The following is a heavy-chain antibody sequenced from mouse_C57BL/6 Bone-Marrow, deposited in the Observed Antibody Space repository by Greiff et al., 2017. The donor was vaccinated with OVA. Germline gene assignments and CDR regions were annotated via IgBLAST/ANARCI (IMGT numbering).Heavy chain of an antibody. CDR3: ARKEWYIDV. J-gene: IGHJ1*03. CDR2: INPNNGGT. Sequence: EVQLQQSGPELVKPGASVKISCKASGYTFTDYYMNWVKQSHGKSLEWIGDINPNNGGTSYNQKFKGKATLTVDKSSSTAYMELRSLTSEDSAVYYCARKEWYIDVGDRGTAVTVSS. CDR1: GYTFTDYY. V-gene: IGHV1-26*01.